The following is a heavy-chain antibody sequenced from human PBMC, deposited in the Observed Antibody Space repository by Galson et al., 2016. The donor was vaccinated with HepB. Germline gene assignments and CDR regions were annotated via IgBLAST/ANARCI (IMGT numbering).Heavy chain of an antibody. CDR3: ARDHGGYNSMDY. Sequence: SLRLSCAASGFTFSSYWMHWVRQAPGKGLVWVSRIRGNGGAPSYADSVRDRFTISRDNAKNTLCLQMNSLRVEDTAVYYCARDHGGYNSMDYWGQGTLVTVPS. CDR1: GFTFSSYW. J-gene: IGHJ4*02. CDR2: IRGNGGAP. V-gene: IGHV3-74*01. D-gene: IGHD5-24*01.